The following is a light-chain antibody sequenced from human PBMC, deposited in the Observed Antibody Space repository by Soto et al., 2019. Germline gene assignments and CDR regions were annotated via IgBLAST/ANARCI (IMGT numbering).Light chain of an antibody. J-gene: IGKJ4*01. CDR2: GAS. Sequence: EIVLTQSPGTVSLSPGERATLSCRATQNVDNIFLAWYQQKPGQAPRLLIYGASSRATGVPDRFSGSGSGTDFTLSISGMEPEDFAVYYCQQYNSSWGVSFGGGTKVE. CDR1: QNVDNIF. V-gene: IGKV3-20*01. CDR3: QQYNSSWGVS.